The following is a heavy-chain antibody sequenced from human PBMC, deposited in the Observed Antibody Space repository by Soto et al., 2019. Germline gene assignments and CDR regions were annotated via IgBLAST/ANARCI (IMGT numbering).Heavy chain of an antibody. CDR1: GYTFTSYG. Sequence: QVQLVQSGAEVKKPGASVKVSCKASGYTFTSYGISWVRQAPGQGLEWMGGISAYNGNTNYAQKLQGRVTMTTDTSTSTAYMVLWRLRSDETAVYYCAGVVGYDPWGYYYGMEVWGQGTTVTVSS. D-gene: IGHD2-2*01. CDR3: AGVVGYDPWGYYYGMEV. CDR2: ISAYNGNT. V-gene: IGHV1-18*01. J-gene: IGHJ6*02.